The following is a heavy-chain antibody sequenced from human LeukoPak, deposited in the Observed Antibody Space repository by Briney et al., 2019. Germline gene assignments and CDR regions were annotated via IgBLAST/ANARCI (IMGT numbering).Heavy chain of an antibody. V-gene: IGHV4-39*01. CDR2: IYFSGST. CDR3: ARLYYYYGMDV. CDR1: GGSIRSSSHY. Sequence: SETLSLTCTVSGGSIRSSSHYWVWIRQPPGKGLEWIGSIYFSGSTYYNPPLKSRVTISVDTSKSQFFLKLTSVTAADTAVYYCARLYYYYGMDVWGQGTTVTVSS. J-gene: IGHJ6*02.